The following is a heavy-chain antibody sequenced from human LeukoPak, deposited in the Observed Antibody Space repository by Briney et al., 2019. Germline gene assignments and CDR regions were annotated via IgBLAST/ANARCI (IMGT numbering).Heavy chain of an antibody. V-gene: IGHV3-7*03. CDR2: IKRDGSEK. CDR3: ARGGGLDV. Sequence: GGSLRLSCAASGFTFSSYWMTWVRQAPGKGLEWVANIKRDGSEKHYVDSVKGRFTISRDNAKNSLYLQMSNLRAEDTAVYFCARGGGLDVWGQGATVTVSS. CDR1: GFTFSSYW. J-gene: IGHJ6*02. D-gene: IGHD3-16*01.